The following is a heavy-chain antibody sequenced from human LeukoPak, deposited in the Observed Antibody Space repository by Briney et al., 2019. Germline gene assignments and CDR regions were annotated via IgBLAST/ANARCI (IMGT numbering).Heavy chain of an antibody. Sequence: GGSLRLSCAASGFTFSSYAMSWVRQAPGKGLEWVSAISGSGGSTYYADSVKGRFTISRDTSRNTLYLHMNSLRAEDTAVYFCAKDGSSSSFDYWGQGTLVTVSS. CDR1: GFTFSSYA. D-gene: IGHD6-13*01. V-gene: IGHV3-23*01. CDR3: AKDGSSSSFDY. CDR2: ISGSGGST. J-gene: IGHJ4*02.